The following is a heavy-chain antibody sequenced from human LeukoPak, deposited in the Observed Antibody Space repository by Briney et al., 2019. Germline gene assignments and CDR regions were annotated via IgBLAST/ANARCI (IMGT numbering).Heavy chain of an antibody. D-gene: IGHD4-17*01. Sequence: PGGSLRLSCAASGFTVSNNYMSWVRQAPGKGLEWVSVIYSGGSTYYADSVKGRFTISRDNSKNTLYLQMNSLRAEDTAVYYCARVSFGEGSLYGMDVWGQGTTVTVSS. CDR2: IYSGGST. J-gene: IGHJ6*02. CDR3: ARVSFGEGSLYGMDV. V-gene: IGHV3-66*02. CDR1: GFTVSNNY.